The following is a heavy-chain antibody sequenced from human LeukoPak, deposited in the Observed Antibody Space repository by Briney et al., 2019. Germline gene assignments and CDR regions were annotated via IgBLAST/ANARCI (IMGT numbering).Heavy chain of an antibody. V-gene: IGHV3-30*18. CDR1: GFTFSRYG. CDR3: AKAPPYSPYAFDI. Sequence: GGSLRLSCAASGFTFSRYGMHWVRQAPGKGLEWLAVMSSDGSDIYYAASVKGRFTISRDNSKNTLYLQMNSLRAEDTAVYYCAKAPPYSPYAFDIWGQGTMVTVSS. CDR2: MSSDGSDI. D-gene: IGHD2-15*01. J-gene: IGHJ3*02.